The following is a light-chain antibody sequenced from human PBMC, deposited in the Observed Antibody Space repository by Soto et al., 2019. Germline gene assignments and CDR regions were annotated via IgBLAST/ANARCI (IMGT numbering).Light chain of an antibody. Sequence: EIVLTQSPGTLSLSPWEIATLSCRASQSVSSGYLAWYQQKPGQAPRLLIYGASTRATGIPDRFSGSGSGTDFTLTISRLEPEDFAVYYCQQYSSSPSITFGQGTRLEIK. CDR2: GAS. CDR1: QSVSSGY. V-gene: IGKV3-20*01. CDR3: QQYSSSPSIT. J-gene: IGKJ5*01.